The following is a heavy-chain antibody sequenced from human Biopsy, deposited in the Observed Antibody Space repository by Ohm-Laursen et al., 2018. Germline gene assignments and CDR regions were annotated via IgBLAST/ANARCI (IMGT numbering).Heavy chain of an antibody. D-gene: IGHD5-24*01. CDR2: IYYTGIYA. V-gene: IGHV4-59*07. CDR3: ARGGFGWDGYNSP. Sequence: SDTLSLTCTVSGGPFNSYYWSWIRQPPGKGLEWIGYIYYTGIYANYNPSLKGRVTISVDTSKHLFPLRLTSATAAETAVYYCARGGFGWDGYNSPWGRGTLVIVSS. CDR1: GGPFNSYY. J-gene: IGHJ5*02.